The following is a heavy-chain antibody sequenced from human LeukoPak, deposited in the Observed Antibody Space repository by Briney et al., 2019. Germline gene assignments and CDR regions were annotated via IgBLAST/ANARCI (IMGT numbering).Heavy chain of an antibody. J-gene: IGHJ6*02. V-gene: IGHV1-24*01. D-gene: IGHD4-17*01. CDR2: FDPEDGET. Sequence: GASVKVSCKVSGYTPTELSMHWVRQAPGKGLEWMGGFDPEDGETIYAQKFQGRVTMTEDTSTDTAYMELSSLRSEDTAVYYCATTGPYGDYVTYYYYGMDVWGQGTTVTVSS. CDR3: ATTGPYGDYVTYYYYGMDV. CDR1: GYTPTELS.